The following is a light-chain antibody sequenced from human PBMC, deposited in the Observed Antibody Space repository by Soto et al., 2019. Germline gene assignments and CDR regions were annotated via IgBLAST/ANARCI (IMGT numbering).Light chain of an antibody. CDR3: QQSYSTPQDT. Sequence: DIQMTQSPSSLSASVGDRVTITCRASQSISSYLHWYQQKPGKAPKLLIYAASSLQSGVPSRFSGSGSGTDFTLTISSLQPEDFATYYCQQSYSTPQDTFGQGTKLEIK. J-gene: IGKJ2*01. CDR2: AAS. V-gene: IGKV1-39*01. CDR1: QSISSY.